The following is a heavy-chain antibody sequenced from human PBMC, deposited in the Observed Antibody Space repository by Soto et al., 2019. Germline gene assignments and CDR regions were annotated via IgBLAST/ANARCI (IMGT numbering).Heavy chain of an antibody. D-gene: IGHD3-10*01. Sequence: QVQLQQWGAGLLKASGTLSLTCAVYGGSFSGYYWSWIRQPPGKGLEWIGQINHSGSTNYNPSLKSRVTISVDTSKNQFSLKLSSVTAADTAVYYCARRSGDYYGSGSVSYWGQGTLVTVSS. V-gene: IGHV4-34*01. CDR2: INHSGST. CDR3: ARRSGDYYGSGSVSY. CDR1: GGSFSGYY. J-gene: IGHJ4*02.